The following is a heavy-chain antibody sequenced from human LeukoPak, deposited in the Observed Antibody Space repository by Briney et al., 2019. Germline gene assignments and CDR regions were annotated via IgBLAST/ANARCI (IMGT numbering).Heavy chain of an antibody. Sequence: GGSLRLSCAASGFTFSSYAMSWVRQAPGKGLEWVSAISGSGGSTYYADSVKGRFTISRDNSKNTLYLQMNSPRAEDTAVYYCASDYYYDSSGYYYVLFDYWGQGTLVTVSS. V-gene: IGHV3-23*01. CDR1: GFTFSSYA. CDR2: ISGSGGST. J-gene: IGHJ4*02. CDR3: ASDYYYDSSGYYYVLFDY. D-gene: IGHD3-22*01.